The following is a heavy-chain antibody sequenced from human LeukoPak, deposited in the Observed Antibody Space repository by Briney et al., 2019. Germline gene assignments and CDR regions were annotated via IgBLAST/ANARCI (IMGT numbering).Heavy chain of an antibody. CDR2: ISYDGSNR. CDR1: GFTFSSYA. Sequence: GGSLRLSCAASGFTFSSYAMHWVRQAPGKGLEWVAVISYDGSNRYYADSVKGRFTISRDNSKNTLYLQMNSLRAEDTAVYYCARAHLTGYYSPTFDYWGQGTLVTVSP. J-gene: IGHJ4*02. V-gene: IGHV3-30*04. CDR3: ARAHLTGYYSPTFDY. D-gene: IGHD3-9*01.